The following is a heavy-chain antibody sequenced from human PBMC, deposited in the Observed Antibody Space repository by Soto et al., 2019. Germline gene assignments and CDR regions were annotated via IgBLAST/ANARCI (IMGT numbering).Heavy chain of an antibody. J-gene: IGHJ4*02. Sequence: QVQLVESGGGVVQPGRSLRLSCAASGFTFSSYGMHWVRQAPGKGLEWVAVIWYDGSNKYYADSVKGRFTISRDNSKNTLYLQMNSLGAEDTAVYYCARDRGIAALPYFDYWGQGTLVTVSS. V-gene: IGHV3-33*01. CDR3: ARDRGIAALPYFDY. CDR2: IWYDGSNK. CDR1: GFTFSSYG. D-gene: IGHD6-13*01.